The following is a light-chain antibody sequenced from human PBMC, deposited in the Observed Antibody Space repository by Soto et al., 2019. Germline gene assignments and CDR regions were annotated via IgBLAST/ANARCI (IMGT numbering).Light chain of an antibody. Sequence: QSALTQPASVSGSPGQSITISCTGTSSDVGGYNYVSWYQQHPGKAPKLMICEVSNRPSGVSNRFSGSKSGNTASLTISGLQAEDEADYYCSSYTKSTSAVFGGGTKLTVL. CDR1: SSDVGGYNY. CDR2: EVS. J-gene: IGLJ3*02. V-gene: IGLV2-14*01. CDR3: SSYTKSTSAV.